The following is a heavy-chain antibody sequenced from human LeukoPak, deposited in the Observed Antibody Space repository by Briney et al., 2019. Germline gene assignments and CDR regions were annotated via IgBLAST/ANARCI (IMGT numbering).Heavy chain of an antibody. D-gene: IGHD3-10*01. Sequence: GGSLRLSCAASGFTFSSYSMNWVRQAPGKGLEWVSSISSSSSYIYYADSVKGRFTISRDNAKNSLYLQMNSLRAEDTAVYYCARGGSGKYYFDYWGQGTLVTVSS. CDR1: GFTFSSYS. CDR3: ARGGSGKYYFDY. V-gene: IGHV3-21*01. CDR2: ISSSSSYI. J-gene: IGHJ4*02.